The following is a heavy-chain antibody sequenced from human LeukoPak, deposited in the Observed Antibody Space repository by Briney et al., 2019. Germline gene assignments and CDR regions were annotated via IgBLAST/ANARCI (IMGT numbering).Heavy chain of an antibody. D-gene: IGHD3-22*01. J-gene: IGHJ5*02. V-gene: IGHV4-39*07. CDR3: ARENYYDSSGYYLFDP. CDR2: IYYSGST. Sequence: SETLSLTCTVSGGSISSSSYYWGWIRQPPGKGLEWIGSIYYSGSTYYNPSLKSRVTISVDTSKNQFSLKLSSVTAADTAAYYCARENYYDSSGYYLFDPWGQGTLVTVSS. CDR1: GGSISSSSYY.